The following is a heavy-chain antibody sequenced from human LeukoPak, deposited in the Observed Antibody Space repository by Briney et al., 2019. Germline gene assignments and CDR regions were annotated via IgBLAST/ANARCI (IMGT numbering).Heavy chain of an antibody. CDR3: ARDPYYYDSSGYPRSYAFDI. Sequence: GGSLRLSCAASGFTFSSYAMSWVRQAPGKGLVWVSRINSDGSSTSYADSVKGRFTISRDNAKNTLYLQMNSLRAEDTAVYYCARDPYYYDSSGYPRSYAFDIWGQGTMVTVSS. CDR2: INSDGSST. CDR1: GFTFSSYA. D-gene: IGHD3-22*01. J-gene: IGHJ3*02. V-gene: IGHV3-74*01.